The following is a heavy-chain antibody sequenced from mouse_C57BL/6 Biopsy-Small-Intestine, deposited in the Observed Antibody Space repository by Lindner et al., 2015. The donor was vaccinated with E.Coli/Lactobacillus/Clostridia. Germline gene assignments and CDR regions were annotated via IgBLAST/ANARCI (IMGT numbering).Heavy chain of an antibody. CDR2: ISAYSGVT. CDR3: ARVTLSYYSGLYDAVHYD. CDR1: GYIFTSNG. V-gene: IGHV1S55*01. J-gene: IGHJ4*01. D-gene: IGHD2-12*01. Sequence: SVKVSCKASGYIFTSNGISWVRQAPGQGLEWMGWISAYSGVTAYAQKFQGRVTMTTDASTSTAYMELRSLRSDDTAVYYCARVTLSYYSGLYDAVHYDWGQGTQVTVSS.